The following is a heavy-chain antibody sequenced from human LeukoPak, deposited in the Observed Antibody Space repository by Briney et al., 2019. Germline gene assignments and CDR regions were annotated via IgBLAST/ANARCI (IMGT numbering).Heavy chain of an antibody. Sequence: GGSLRLSCAASGFTFNSHSMSWVRQAPGKGLEWVSYISSSSSTIYYADSVKGRFTISRDNAKNSLYLQMNSLRDGDTAVYYCAKTRTGYYGMDVWGQGTTVTVSS. J-gene: IGHJ6*02. CDR2: ISSSSSTI. CDR1: GFTFNSHS. V-gene: IGHV3-48*02. CDR3: AKTRTGYYGMDV. D-gene: IGHD3-10*01.